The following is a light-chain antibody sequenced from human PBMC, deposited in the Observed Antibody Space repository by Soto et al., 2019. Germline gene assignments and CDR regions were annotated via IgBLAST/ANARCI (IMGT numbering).Light chain of an antibody. J-gene: IGKJ4*01. CDR2: EAS. Sequence: DTQMTQSPSTLSASIGDRVTITCRASQSISSRLAWYQQKPGKAPKLLIHEASSLDSGFPSRFSGSGSETEFTLTISSLQHDDFATYYWQQYNSYPLTFGGGTRVEIK. CDR1: QSISSR. V-gene: IGKV1-5*03. CDR3: QQYNSYPLT.